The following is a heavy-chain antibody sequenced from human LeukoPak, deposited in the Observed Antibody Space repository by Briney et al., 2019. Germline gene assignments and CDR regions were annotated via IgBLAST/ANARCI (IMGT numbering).Heavy chain of an antibody. Sequence: PGGSLRLSCAASGFTFSSYSMNWVHQAPGKGLEWVAVIWYDGSNKYYADSVKGRFTISRDNSKNTLYLQMNSLRAEDTAVYYCARGPIAFDYWGQGTLVTVSS. V-gene: IGHV3-33*08. J-gene: IGHJ4*02. CDR1: GFTFSSYS. D-gene: IGHD2-15*01. CDR2: IWYDGSNK. CDR3: ARGPIAFDY.